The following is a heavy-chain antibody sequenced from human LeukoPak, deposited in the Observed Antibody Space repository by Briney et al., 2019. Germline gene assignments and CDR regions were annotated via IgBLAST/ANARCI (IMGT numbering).Heavy chain of an antibody. J-gene: IGHJ4*02. CDR1: GYTFTGYY. CDR3: ARANALYCSSTSCLFDY. Sequence: ASVKVSCKASGYTFTGYYMHWVRQAPGQGLEWMAWINPNSGGTYYAQNFHDRITMTRDTSISTAYMELSRLRSDNTAIYYCARANALYCSSTSCLFDYWGQGTLVTVSS. CDR2: INPNSGGT. D-gene: IGHD2-2*01. V-gene: IGHV1-2*02.